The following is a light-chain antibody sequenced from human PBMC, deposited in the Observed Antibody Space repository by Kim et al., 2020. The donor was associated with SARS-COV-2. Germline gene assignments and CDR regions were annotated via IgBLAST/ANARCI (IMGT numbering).Light chain of an antibody. CDR2: DAS. CDR3: QQYGSSMET. V-gene: IGKV3-20*01. J-gene: IGKJ1*01. Sequence: EIVLTQSPGTLSLSPGERATLSCRASQSVSKSRFLAWYQQKPGQAPRLLIYDASSRATGVPDRFSGSGSGTDFTLTISRLEPEDFAVYYCQQYGSSMETFGQGTKVDIK. CDR1: QSVSKSRF.